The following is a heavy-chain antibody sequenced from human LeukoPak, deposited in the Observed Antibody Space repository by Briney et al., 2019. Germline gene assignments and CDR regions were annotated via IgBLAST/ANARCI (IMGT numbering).Heavy chain of an antibody. J-gene: IGHJ5*02. Sequence: ASVKVSCKASGYTFTSYDINWVRQATGQGLEWMGWMNPNSGNTGYAQKFQGRVTITRNTSISTAYMELSSLRSEDTAVYYCARGLYFVYDFWSGYPNWFDPXXXGTLVTVSS. CDR3: ARGLYFVYDFWSGYPNWFDP. V-gene: IGHV1-8*03. CDR2: MNPNSGNT. D-gene: IGHD3-3*01. CDR1: GYTFTSYD.